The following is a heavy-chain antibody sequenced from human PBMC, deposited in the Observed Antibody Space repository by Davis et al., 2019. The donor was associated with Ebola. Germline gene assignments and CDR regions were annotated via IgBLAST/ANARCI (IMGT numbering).Heavy chain of an antibody. J-gene: IGHJ4*02. CDR1: GFTFSRDW. Sequence: GESLKISCAASGFTFSRDWMSWVRQAPGKGLEWVANIKQDGSEKYYGDSVKGRFTISRDNAKNSLFLQMSSLRAEDTAMYYCARDGLPAALNFWGQGTLVTVSS. CDR2: IKQDGSEK. CDR3: ARDGLPAALNF. V-gene: IGHV3-7*03. D-gene: IGHD2-2*01.